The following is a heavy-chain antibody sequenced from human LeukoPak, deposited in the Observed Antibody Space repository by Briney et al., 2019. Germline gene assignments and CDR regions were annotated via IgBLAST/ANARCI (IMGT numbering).Heavy chain of an antibody. CDR3: AKGSALGYSSSWYLNS. CDR2: TSGSGAYT. J-gene: IGHJ4*02. D-gene: IGHD6-13*01. V-gene: IGHV3-23*01. CDR1: GFTFSSYG. Sequence: GGSLRLSCAASGFTFSSYGMNWVRQAPGKGLEWISATSGSGAYTYHADSVKGRFTISRDNSKDTLYLQMSSLKVDDTALYYCAKGSALGYSSSWYLNSWGQGTLVTVSS.